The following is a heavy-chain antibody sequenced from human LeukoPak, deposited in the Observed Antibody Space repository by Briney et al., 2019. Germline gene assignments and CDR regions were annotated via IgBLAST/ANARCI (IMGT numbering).Heavy chain of an antibody. CDR3: ARDSRYYGSGSYQPVDY. Sequence: GGSLRLSCAASGFTFSSYSMNWVRQAPGKGLEWASSISSSSSYIYYADSVKGRFTISRDNAKNSLYLQMNSLRAEDTAVYYCARDSRYYGSGSYQPVDYWGQGTLVTVSS. J-gene: IGHJ4*02. D-gene: IGHD3-10*01. CDR2: ISSSSSYI. CDR1: GFTFSSYS. V-gene: IGHV3-21*01.